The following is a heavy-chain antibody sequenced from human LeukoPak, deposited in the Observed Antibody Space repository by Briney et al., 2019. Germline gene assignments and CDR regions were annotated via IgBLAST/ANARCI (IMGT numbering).Heavy chain of an antibody. CDR1: GFSFSNYA. Sequence: PGGTLRLSCAASGFSFSNYAMSWVRQAPARGPEWVSSISGGGETFYTDSVKGRVTLSRDESKNTVYLQLNNLRVEDTVVYYCAKANWVTNADAVWWGQGTQVTVAS. J-gene: IGHJ1*01. CDR2: ISGGGET. CDR3: AKANWVTNADAVW. D-gene: IGHD2-8*01. V-gene: IGHV3-23*01.